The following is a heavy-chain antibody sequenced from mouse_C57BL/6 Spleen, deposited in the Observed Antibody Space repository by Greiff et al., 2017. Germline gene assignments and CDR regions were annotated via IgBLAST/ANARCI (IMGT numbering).Heavy chain of an antibody. CDR3: ARGDGRSYDWFAY. J-gene: IGHJ3*01. CDR2: IDPSDSYN. D-gene: IGHD1-1*01. V-gene: IGHV1-69*01. CDR1: GYTFTSYW. Sequence: VQLQQPGAELVMPGASVKLSCKASGYTFTSYWMHWVQQRPGQGLEWIGEIDPSDSYNNYNQKFKGKSTLTVDKYSSSAYMQLSSLTSEDSAVYYCARGDGRSYDWFAYWGQGTLVTVSA.